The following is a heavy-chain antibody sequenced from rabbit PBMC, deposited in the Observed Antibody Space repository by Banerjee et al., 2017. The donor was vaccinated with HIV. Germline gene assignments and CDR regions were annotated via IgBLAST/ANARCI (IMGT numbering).Heavy chain of an antibody. CDR3: ARDRSGAADSGVYNL. J-gene: IGHJ4*01. CDR2: IYTGSSGST. CDR1: GFSFSNNYY. Sequence: QEQLVESGGGLVQPEGSLTLTCTASGFSFSNNYYMCWVRQAPGKGLEWIACIYTGSSGSTYYASWAKGRFTISKTSSTTVTLQMTSLTAADTATYFCARDRSGAADSGVYNLWGPGTLVTVS. V-gene: IGHV1S45*01. D-gene: IGHD4-2*01.